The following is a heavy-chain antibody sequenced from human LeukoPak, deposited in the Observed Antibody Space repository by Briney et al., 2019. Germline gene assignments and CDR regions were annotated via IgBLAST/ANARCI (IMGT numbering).Heavy chain of an antibody. CDR2: IKSKTDGGTT. D-gene: IGHD2-8*02. Sequence: GGSLRLSCAASGFTFSNAWMSWIRQAPGKGLEWVGRIKSKTDGGTTDYAAPVKGRFTISRDDSKNTLYLQMNSLKTEDTAVYYCTTVLPSGGVHDYWGQRTLVTLSS. CDR1: GFTFSNAW. V-gene: IGHV3-15*01. CDR3: TTVLPSGGVHDY. J-gene: IGHJ4*02.